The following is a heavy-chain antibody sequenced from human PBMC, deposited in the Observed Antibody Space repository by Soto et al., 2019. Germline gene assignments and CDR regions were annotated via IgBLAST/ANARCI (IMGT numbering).Heavy chain of an antibody. V-gene: IGHV3-48*03. CDR3: ANLYYYDSSGPRGAFDI. CDR1: GFTFSSYE. J-gene: IGHJ3*02. Sequence: GGSLRLSCAASGFTFSSYEMNWVRQAPGKGLEWVSYISSSGSTIYYADSVKGRFTISRDNAKNSLYLQMNSLRAEDTAVYYCANLYYYDSSGPRGAFDIWGQGTMVTV. D-gene: IGHD3-22*01. CDR2: ISSSGSTI.